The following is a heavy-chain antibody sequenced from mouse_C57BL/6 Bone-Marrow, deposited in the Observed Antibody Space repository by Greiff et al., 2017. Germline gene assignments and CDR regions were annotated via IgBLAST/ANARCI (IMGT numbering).Heavy chain of an antibody. Sequence: QVQLQHPGAELVRPGSSVKLSCKASGYTFTSYWMHLVKQRPIQGLEWIGNIDPSDSETHYNQKFKDKATLTVDKSSSTAYMQLSSLTSEDSAVYYCARFYYSNPYYAMDYWGQGTSVTVSS. CDR2: IDPSDSET. CDR1: GYTFTSYW. CDR3: ARFYYSNPYYAMDY. J-gene: IGHJ4*01. D-gene: IGHD2-5*01. V-gene: IGHV1-52*01.